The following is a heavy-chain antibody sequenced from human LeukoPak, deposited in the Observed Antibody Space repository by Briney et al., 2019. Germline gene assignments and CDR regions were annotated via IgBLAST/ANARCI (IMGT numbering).Heavy chain of an antibody. V-gene: IGHV3-7*03. D-gene: IGHD3-22*01. J-gene: IGHJ4*02. CDR2: IHQDGSEQ. CDR1: GFTFTHYW. CDR3: ARDRPYYDSSGYYVY. Sequence: AGGSLRLSCAASGFTFTHYWMCWVRQAPGKGLEWVANIHQDGSEQYYLDSVEGRFTISRDNAKNSLYLQMNSLRAEDTAVYYCARDRPYYDSSGYYVYWGQGTLVTVSS.